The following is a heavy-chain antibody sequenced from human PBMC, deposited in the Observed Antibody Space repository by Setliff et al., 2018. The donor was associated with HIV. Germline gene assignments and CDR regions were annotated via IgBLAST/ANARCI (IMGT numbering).Heavy chain of an antibody. Sequence: PSETLSLTCAVYGESVSGYYWSWIRQPPGKGLEWIGEINHSGSTNYNPPLKSRVTISVDTSKSQFSLKLTSVTAADTAVYYCARDRSNWNYGKNYMDVWGKGTTVTVSS. V-gene: IGHV4-34*01. CDR2: INHSGST. CDR1: GESVSGYY. D-gene: IGHD1-7*01. J-gene: IGHJ6*03. CDR3: ARDRSNWNYGKNYMDV.